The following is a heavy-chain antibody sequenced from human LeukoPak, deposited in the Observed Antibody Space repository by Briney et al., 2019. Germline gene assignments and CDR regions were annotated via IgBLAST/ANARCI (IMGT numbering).Heavy chain of an antibody. CDR1: GFPFSSYG. CDR3: AKAFGHCTSTSCYNYYYGMDV. CDR2: TSNDGSSK. D-gene: IGHD2-2*02. J-gene: IGHJ6*02. Sequence: GGSLSLSCAASGFPFSSYGMHWVRQAPGKGLEWVAVTSNDGSSKYYADSVKGRFTISRDNSKNTLYLQMNSLRAEDTAVYYCAKAFGHCTSTSCYNYYYGMDVWGQGTTVTVSS. V-gene: IGHV3-30*18.